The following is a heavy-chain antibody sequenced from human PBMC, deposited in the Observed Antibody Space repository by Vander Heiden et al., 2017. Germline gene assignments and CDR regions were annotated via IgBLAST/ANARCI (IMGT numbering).Heavy chain of an antibody. V-gene: IGHV3-48*02. CDR1: GFTFSSYS. D-gene: IGHD6-13*01. CDR3: ARDRYSSR. CDR2: ISSSRRAI. J-gene: IGHJ4*02. Sequence: EVQLVEPGGGLVQPGGSLRLSCAASGFTFSSYSMNWVRQAPGKGLEWVSYISSSRRAIYYADSVKGRFTISRDNAKNSLYMKMNSLRDEDTAVDYCARDRYSSRWGQGTLVTVYS.